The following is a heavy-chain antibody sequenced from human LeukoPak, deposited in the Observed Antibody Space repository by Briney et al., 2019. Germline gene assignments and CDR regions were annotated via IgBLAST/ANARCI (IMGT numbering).Heavy chain of an antibody. CDR1: GFTFSSYS. CDR2: ISSSSSYI. Sequence: RGSLRLSCAASGFTFSSYSMNWVRQAPGKGLEWVPSISSSSSYIYYADSVKGRFTISRDNAKNSLYLQMNSLRAEDTAVYYCAKDDTSGWYDYWGQGTLVTVSS. D-gene: IGHD6-19*01. CDR3: AKDDTSGWYDY. V-gene: IGHV3-21*04. J-gene: IGHJ4*02.